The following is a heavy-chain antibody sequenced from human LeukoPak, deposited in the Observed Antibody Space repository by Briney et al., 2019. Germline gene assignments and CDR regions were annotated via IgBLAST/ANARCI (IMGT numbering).Heavy chain of an antibody. Sequence: SETLSLTCTVSGGSVSSDSHYWNWIRQPPGKGLGWIGCISYSGSTNYKSSLKSRVTISVDTSKNQFSLKVRSVTAADTAVYYCARFLWFGGPFDPWGQGTLVTVSS. CDR1: GGSVSSDSHY. CDR2: ISYSGST. V-gene: IGHV4-61*01. CDR3: ARFLWFGGPFDP. J-gene: IGHJ5*02. D-gene: IGHD3-10*01.